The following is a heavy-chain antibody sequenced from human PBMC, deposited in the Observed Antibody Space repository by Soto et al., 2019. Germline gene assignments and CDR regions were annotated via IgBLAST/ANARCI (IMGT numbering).Heavy chain of an antibody. J-gene: IGHJ6*02. V-gene: IGHV3-30*18. CDR3: AKDRGSYDIWSGTQRYYAMDV. D-gene: IGHD3-3*01. CDR2: TSYDGSNT. Sequence: QGQLVESGGGVVQPGTSLRLSCAASGFIFSRHGMHWVRQAPGKGLEWVEFTSYDGSNTYYADSVKGRFTISRDNPKNTLFLQMNSLRPNDTALYFCAKDRGSYDIWSGTQRYYAMDVWGQGATVTVSS. CDR1: GFIFSRHG.